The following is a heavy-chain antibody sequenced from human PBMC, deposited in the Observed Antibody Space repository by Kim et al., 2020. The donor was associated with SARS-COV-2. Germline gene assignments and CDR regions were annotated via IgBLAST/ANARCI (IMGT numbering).Heavy chain of an antibody. CDR2: IYYSGST. CDR3: ARHRLSAPHAFDI. J-gene: IGHJ3*02. Sequence: SETLSLTCTVSGGSISSSSYYWGWIRQPPGKGLEWIGSIYYSGSTYYNPSLKSRVTISVDTSKNQFSLKLSSVTAADTAVYYCARHRLSAPHAFDIWGQGTMVTVSS. V-gene: IGHV4-39*01. D-gene: IGHD1-26*01. CDR1: GGSISSSSYY.